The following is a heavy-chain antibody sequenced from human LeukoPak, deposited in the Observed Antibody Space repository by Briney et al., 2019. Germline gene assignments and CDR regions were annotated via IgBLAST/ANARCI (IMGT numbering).Heavy chain of an antibody. CDR3: ARNPPETGTFDY. CDR2: MNPNSGNT. Sequence: ASVKVSCKASAYTFTSYDINWVRQATGQGLEWMGWMNPNSGNTGYAQKFQGRVTITRDTSISTAYMELSSLRSEDTAVYYCARNPPETGTFDYWGQGTLVTVSS. CDR1: AYTFTSYD. J-gene: IGHJ4*02. D-gene: IGHD1-1*01. V-gene: IGHV1-8*03.